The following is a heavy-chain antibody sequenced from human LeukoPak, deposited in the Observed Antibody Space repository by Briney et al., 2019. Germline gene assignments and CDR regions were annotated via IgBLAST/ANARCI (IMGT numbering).Heavy chain of an antibody. Sequence: GGSLRLSCAASGFTFSSYAMSWVRQAPGKGLEWVSAISGSGGSTYYADSVKGRFTISRDNAKNSLYLQMNSLRAEDTAVYYCARGVQLTFDYWGQGTLVTVSS. V-gene: IGHV3-23*01. D-gene: IGHD5-18*01. CDR1: GFTFSSYA. J-gene: IGHJ4*02. CDR2: ISGSGGST. CDR3: ARGVQLTFDY.